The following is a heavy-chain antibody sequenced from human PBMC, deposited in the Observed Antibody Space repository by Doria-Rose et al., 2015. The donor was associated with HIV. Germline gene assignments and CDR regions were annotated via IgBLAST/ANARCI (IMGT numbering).Heavy chain of an antibody. Sequence: QVQLQESGPGVVKPSQTLSLTCTVSGGSIGSGSYYWSWIRQPAGKGLEGIGRTYIRGSTDYNPSLQSRVTISVDTSKNQFSLEVDSATAADTAVYYCARTADWNDGRVDSWGQGTSVIVSS. CDR3: ARTADWNDGRVDS. J-gene: IGHJ4*02. CDR2: TYIRGST. D-gene: IGHD1-1*01. CDR1: GGSIGSGSYY. V-gene: IGHV4-61*02.